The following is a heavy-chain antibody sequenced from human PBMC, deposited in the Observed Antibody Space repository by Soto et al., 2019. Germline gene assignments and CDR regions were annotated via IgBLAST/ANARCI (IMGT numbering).Heavy chain of an antibody. Sequence: SETLSLTCTVSGGSISSYYWSWIRQPPGKGLEWIGYIYYSGSTNYNPSLKSRVTISVDTSKNQFSLKLSSVTAADTAVYYCARSIGYYDILTGYYPAFWFDPWGQGTLVTVSS. V-gene: IGHV4-59*01. J-gene: IGHJ5*02. CDR1: GGSISSYY. CDR3: ARSIGYYDILTGYYPAFWFDP. D-gene: IGHD3-9*01. CDR2: IYYSGST.